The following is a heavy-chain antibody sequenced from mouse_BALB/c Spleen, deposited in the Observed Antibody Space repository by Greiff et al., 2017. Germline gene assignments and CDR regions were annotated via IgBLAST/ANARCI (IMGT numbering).Heavy chain of an antibody. D-gene: IGHD2-1*01. V-gene: IGHV2-9*02. CDR3: ARDRDGNHLAY. J-gene: IGHJ3*01. Sequence: QVQLQQSGPGLVAPSQSLSITCTVSGFSLTSYGVHWVRQPPGKGLEWLGVIWAGGSTNYNSALMSRLSISKDNSKSQVFLKMNSLQTDDTAMYYCARDRDGNHLAYWGQGTLVTVSA. CDR2: IWAGGST. CDR1: GFSLTSYG.